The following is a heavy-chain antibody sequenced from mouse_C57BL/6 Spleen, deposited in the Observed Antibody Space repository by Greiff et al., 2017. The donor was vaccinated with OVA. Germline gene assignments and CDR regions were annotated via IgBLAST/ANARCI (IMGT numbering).Heavy chain of an antibody. J-gene: IGHJ2*01. CDR3: ARSDGSSWYFDY. CDR1: GYAFSSSW. Sequence: QVQLQQSGPELVKPGASVKISCKASGYAFSSSWMNWVKQRPGKGLEWIGRIYPGDGDTNYNGKFKGKATLTADKSSSTAYMQLSSLTSEDSAVYFCARSDGSSWYFDYWGQGTTLTVSS. V-gene: IGHV1-82*01. CDR2: IYPGDGDT. D-gene: IGHD1-1*01.